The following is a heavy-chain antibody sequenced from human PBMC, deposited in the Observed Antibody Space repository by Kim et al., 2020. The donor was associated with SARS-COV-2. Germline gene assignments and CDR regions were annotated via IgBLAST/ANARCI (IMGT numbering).Heavy chain of an antibody. V-gene: IGHV2-5*01. D-gene: IGHD5-18*01. J-gene: IGHJ6*02. Sequence: RYSQSLKSRLTITKDTSKNQVVLTMTNMDPVDTATYYCAHMSAIFYYGMDVWGQGTTVTVSS. CDR3: AHMSAIFYYGMDV.